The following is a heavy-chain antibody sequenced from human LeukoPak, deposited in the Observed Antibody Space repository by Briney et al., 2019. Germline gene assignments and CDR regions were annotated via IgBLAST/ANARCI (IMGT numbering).Heavy chain of an antibody. CDR2: MNPNSGNS. CDR1: GYTFTNYD. Sequence: ASVKVSCKASGYTFTNYDINWVRQATGQGLEWMGYMNPNSGNSAYAQKFQGRVTITTDASISTAYMELSGLRSEDTALYCCAREGLDYWGQGTLVTVFS. J-gene: IGHJ4*02. CDR3: AREGLDY. V-gene: IGHV1-8*01.